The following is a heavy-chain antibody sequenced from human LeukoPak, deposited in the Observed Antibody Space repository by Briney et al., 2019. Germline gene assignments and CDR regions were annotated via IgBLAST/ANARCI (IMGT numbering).Heavy chain of an antibody. CDR2: IYHSGST. J-gene: IGHJ1*01. D-gene: IGHD6-6*01. CDR3: ARVDSSSSYSYFQH. V-gene: IGHV4-30-2*01. Sequence: SETLSLTCTVSGGSISSGGYYWSWIGQPPGKGLEWIGYIYHSGSTYYNPSLKSRVTISVDRSKNQYSLKLSSVTAADTAVYYCARVDSSSSYSYFQHWGQGTLVTVSS. CDR1: GGSISSGGYY.